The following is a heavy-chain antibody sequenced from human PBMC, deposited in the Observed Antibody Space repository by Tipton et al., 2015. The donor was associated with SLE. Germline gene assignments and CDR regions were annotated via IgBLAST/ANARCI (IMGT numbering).Heavy chain of an antibody. Sequence: TLSLTCTVSDGSISSSKYYWGWIRQPPGKGLEWIGSIYSSGSTYYNPSLKSRVSISVDTSKNQFFLNLRSVTAADTAVYFCARGGASVLIRNCYFDYWGQGSLVTVSS. CDR3: ARGGASVLIRNCYFDY. CDR2: IYSSGST. V-gene: IGHV4-39*07. CDR1: DGSISSSKYY. J-gene: IGHJ4*02. D-gene: IGHD2-8*01.